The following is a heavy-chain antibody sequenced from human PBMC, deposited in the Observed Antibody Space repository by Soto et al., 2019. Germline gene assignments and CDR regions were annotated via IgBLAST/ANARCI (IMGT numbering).Heavy chain of an antibody. Sequence: QITLKESGPTLVKPTQTLTLTCTFSGFSLSTSGVGVGWIRQPPGKALEWLALIYWDDDKRYSPSLKSRLTITKDTAKNPVVLTMTDIDPVDTATYYCALVSTTVTTFAADPWGQGTPVTVSS. CDR3: ALVSTTVTTFAADP. D-gene: IGHD4-17*01. V-gene: IGHV2-5*02. CDR2: IYWDDDK. CDR1: GFSLSTSGVG. J-gene: IGHJ5*02.